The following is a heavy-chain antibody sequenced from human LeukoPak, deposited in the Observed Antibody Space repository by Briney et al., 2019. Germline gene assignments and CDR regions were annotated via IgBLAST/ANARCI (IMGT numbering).Heavy chain of an antibody. J-gene: IGHJ6*03. CDR1: GGSFSGYY. Sequence: SETLSLTCAVYGGSFSGYYWSWIRRPPGKGLEWIGEINHSGSTNYNPSLKSRVTISVDTSKNQFSLKLSSVTAADTAVYYCARGKVTMVRGVVRERYYYMDVWGKGTTVTVSS. CDR3: ARGKVTMVRGVVRERYYYMDV. V-gene: IGHV4-34*01. CDR2: INHSGST. D-gene: IGHD3-10*01.